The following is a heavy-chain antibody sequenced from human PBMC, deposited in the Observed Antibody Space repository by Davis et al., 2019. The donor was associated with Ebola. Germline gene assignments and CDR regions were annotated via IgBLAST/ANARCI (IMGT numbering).Heavy chain of an antibody. J-gene: IGHJ4*02. V-gene: IGHV4-39*01. D-gene: IGHD6-19*01. CDR3: ARPSGSGCFDY. Sequence: MPSETLSLTCTVSGGSISSSSYYWGWIRQPPGKGLEWIGSIYYSGSTYYNPSLKSRVTISVDTSKNQFSLKLSSVTAADTAVYYCARPSGSGCFDYWGQGTLVTVSS. CDR2: IYYSGST. CDR1: GGSISSSSYY.